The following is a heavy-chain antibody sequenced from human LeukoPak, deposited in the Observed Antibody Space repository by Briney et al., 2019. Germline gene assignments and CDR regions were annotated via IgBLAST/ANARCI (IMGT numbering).Heavy chain of an antibody. D-gene: IGHD2-21*01. CDR3: ARVPDFIARPCDS. Sequence: SETLSLSCAVYGGSFSGNYWTLIRQTPGRGLEWIGESSPTGDITGYNPSLKGRATISVDSSKNQFSLKLTSVTAADTGVYYCARVPDFIARPCDSWGPGTLVTVSS. CDR1: GGSFSGNY. V-gene: IGHV4-34*01. J-gene: IGHJ4*02. CDR2: SSPTGDIT.